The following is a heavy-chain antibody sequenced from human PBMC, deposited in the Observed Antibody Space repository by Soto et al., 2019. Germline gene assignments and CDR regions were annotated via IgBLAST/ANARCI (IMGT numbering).Heavy chain of an antibody. CDR3: ARDPLRGYSGYDSDY. CDR2: IIPILGIA. CDR1: GGTFSSYT. J-gene: IGHJ4*02. Sequence: SVKVSCKASGGTFSSYTISWVRQAPGQGLEWMGRIIPILGIANYAQKFQGRVTITADKSTSTAYMELSSLRSEDTAVYYCARDPLRGYSGYDSDYWGQGTLVTVSS. V-gene: IGHV1-69*04. D-gene: IGHD5-12*01.